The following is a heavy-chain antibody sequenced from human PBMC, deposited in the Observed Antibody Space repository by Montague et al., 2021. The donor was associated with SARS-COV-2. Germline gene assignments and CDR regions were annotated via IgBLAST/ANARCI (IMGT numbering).Heavy chain of an antibody. D-gene: IGHD2-2*02. Sequence: SLILSCAASVFTLDDYAMHLVRQAPGKGLEWVSGISWNSGSIGYXDSVKGRFTISRDNAKNSLYLQMNSLRAEDTALYYCAKLGSYTDYWGQGTLVTVSS. CDR2: ISWNSGSI. V-gene: IGHV3-9*01. CDR3: AKLGSYTDY. J-gene: IGHJ4*02. CDR1: VFTLDDYA.